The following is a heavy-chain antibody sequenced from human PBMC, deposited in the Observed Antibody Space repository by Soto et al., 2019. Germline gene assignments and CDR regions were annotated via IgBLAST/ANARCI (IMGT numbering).Heavy chain of an antibody. CDR1: GGSITTAGYS. CDR2: VYHTGNA. J-gene: IGHJ6*02. CDR3: ASRPFYYYGLDV. V-gene: IGHV4-30-2*01. Sequence: SETLSLTCTVCGGSITTAGYSWSWIRQPPGKALEWIGYVYHTGNAYPKPSLKSRVTISLDRSKNQFSLKMTSVTAADTALYYCASRPFYYYGLDVWGQGTTVTVSS.